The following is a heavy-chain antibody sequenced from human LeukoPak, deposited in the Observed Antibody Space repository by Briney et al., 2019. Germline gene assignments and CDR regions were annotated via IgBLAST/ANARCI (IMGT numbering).Heavy chain of an antibody. CDR1: GFTFSDYG. CDR3: AKGTARFGEPTNYMDV. CDR2: ISYDGSDK. V-gene: IGHV3-30*18. D-gene: IGHD3-10*01. Sequence: GGSLRLSCAASGFTFSDYGMHWVRQAPGKGLEWVALISYDGSDKYYADSVKGRFTIPRDNSKNTLYLQMNSLRAEDTAVYYCAKGTARFGEPTNYMDVWGKGTTVTVSS. J-gene: IGHJ6*03.